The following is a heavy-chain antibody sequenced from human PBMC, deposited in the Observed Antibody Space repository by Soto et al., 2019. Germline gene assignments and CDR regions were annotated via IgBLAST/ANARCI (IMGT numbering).Heavy chain of an antibody. CDR3: ARGSYSSSWFLDY. V-gene: IGHV3-30-3*01. D-gene: IGHD6-13*01. Sequence: GGSLRLSCAASGFTFSTYAMHWVRQAPGKGLEWVAVISYDGNNEYYADSVKGRFTISRDKSRNTLYLQMNSLRVEDTAVYYCARGSYSSSWFLDYWGRGTLVTVSS. CDR1: GFTFSTYA. J-gene: IGHJ4*02. CDR2: ISYDGNNE.